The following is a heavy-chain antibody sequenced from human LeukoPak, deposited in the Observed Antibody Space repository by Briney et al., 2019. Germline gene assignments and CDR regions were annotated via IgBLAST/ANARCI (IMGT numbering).Heavy chain of an antibody. CDR2: IIPIFGTT. V-gene: IGHV1-69*13. CDR1: RGTFSNNV. D-gene: IGHD3-22*01. Sequence: ASVKVSCKASRGTFSNNVISWVRQAPGQGLEWMGGIIPIFGTTNYAQKLQGRVTITADESTSTAYMELSSLRSEDTAVYYCASRTYTYDSSGYYRRNYYFDYWGQGTLVTVSS. CDR3: ASRTYTYDSSGYYRRNYYFDY. J-gene: IGHJ4*02.